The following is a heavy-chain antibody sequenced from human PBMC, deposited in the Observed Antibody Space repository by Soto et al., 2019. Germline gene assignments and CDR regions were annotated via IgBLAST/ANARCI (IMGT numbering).Heavy chain of an antibody. V-gene: IGHV1-58*02. J-gene: IGHJ6*02. D-gene: IGHD2-15*01. CDR2: IVVASGQT. Sequence: SVKVSCKASGSGFINSGIQWVRQAHGQRLEWIGWIVVASGQTNYAQNFRGRVAITRDTSTATAYIELTGLTSEDTAVYFCSADSPDIGGGWWVWGQGTTVTVSS. CDR1: GSGFINSG. CDR3: SADSPDIGGGWWV.